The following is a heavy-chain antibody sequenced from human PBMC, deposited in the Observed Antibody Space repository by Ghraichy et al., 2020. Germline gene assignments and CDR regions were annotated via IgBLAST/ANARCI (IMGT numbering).Heavy chain of an antibody. CDR2: INHSGST. J-gene: IGHJ4*02. CDR3: ARGRVGYGSGRSDDYFDY. CDR1: GGSFSGYD. Sequence: SETLSLSCAVYGGSFSGYDWSWIRQSPGKGLEWIGEINHSGSTNYNPSLKSRVTISVDTSKNQFSLKLSSVTAADTAVYYCARGRVGYGSGRSDDYFDYWGQGTLVTVSS. D-gene: IGHD3-10*01. V-gene: IGHV4-34*01.